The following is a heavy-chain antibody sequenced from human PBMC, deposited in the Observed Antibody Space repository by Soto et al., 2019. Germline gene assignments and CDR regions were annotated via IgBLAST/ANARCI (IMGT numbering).Heavy chain of an antibody. Sequence: ASVKVSCKASGYTFASYDINWVRQATGQGLEWMGWMNPNSGNTGYAQKFQGRVTMTRNTSTSTAYMELSSLRSEDTAVYYCARVIPVAAAGTDWFDPWGQGTLVTVSS. D-gene: IGHD6-13*01. V-gene: IGHV1-8*01. J-gene: IGHJ5*02. CDR2: MNPNSGNT. CDR1: GYTFASYD. CDR3: ARVIPVAAAGTDWFDP.